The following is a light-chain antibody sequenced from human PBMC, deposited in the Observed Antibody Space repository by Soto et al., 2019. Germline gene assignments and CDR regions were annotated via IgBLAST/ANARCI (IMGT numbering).Light chain of an antibody. CDR3: HQYKDWPWT. Sequence: EIVMTQSPATLSVSPGDRATLSCRASXSVSDNVAWYQQRPGQAPRLLFYDASTRAAGLPARFSGSASGTDFTLTISGLQSEDFAIYYCHQYKDWPWTFGQGTKVEIK. CDR2: DAS. J-gene: IGKJ1*01. CDR1: XSVSDN. V-gene: IGKV3-15*01.